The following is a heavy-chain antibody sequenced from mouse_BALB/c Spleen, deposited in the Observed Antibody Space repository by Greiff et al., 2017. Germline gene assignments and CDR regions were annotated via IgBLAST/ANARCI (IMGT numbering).Heavy chain of an antibody. V-gene: IGHV1-7*01. CDR2: INPSTGYT. D-gene: IGHD2-10*01. CDR3: ARAYYGNYWFAY. Sequence: QVHVKQSGAELAKPGASVKMSCKASGYTFTSYWMHWVKQRPGQGLEWIGYINPSTGYTEYNQKFKDKATLTADKSSSTAYMQLSSLTSEDSAVYYCARAYYGNYWFAYWGQGTLVTVSA. CDR1: GYTFTSYW. J-gene: IGHJ3*01.